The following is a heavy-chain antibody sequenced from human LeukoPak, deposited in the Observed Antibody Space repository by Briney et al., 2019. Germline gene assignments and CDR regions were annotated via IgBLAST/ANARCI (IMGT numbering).Heavy chain of an antibody. CDR3: ARGRGVEMATITIFGDY. CDR2: ISAYNGNT. J-gene: IGHJ4*02. Sequence: ASVKVSCKASGYTFTSYGISWVRQAPGQGLEWMGWISAYNGNTNYAQKLQGRVTMTTDTSTSTAYMELRSLRSDDTAVYYCARGRGVEMATITIFGDYWGQGTLVTVSS. V-gene: IGHV1-18*01. D-gene: IGHD5-24*01. CDR1: GYTFTSYG.